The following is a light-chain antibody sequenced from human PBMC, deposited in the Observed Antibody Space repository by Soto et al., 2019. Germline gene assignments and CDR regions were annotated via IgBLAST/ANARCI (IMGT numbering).Light chain of an antibody. CDR3: QQYDNLPLT. J-gene: IGKJ4*01. Sequence: DIQMTQSPSSLSASVGDRVTITCQASQDISNYLNWYQQKPGKAPKLLIYDASNLETGVPSRFSGSGSGTEFTFTISSLQPEDIANYYCQQYDNLPLTVGGGTKVEIK. CDR1: QDISNY. CDR2: DAS. V-gene: IGKV1-33*01.